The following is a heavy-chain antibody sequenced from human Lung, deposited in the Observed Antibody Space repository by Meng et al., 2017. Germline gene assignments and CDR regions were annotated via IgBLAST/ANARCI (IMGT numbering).Heavy chain of an antibody. J-gene: IGHJ4*02. CDR2: LIAVFDKT. D-gene: IGHD1-14*01. CDR1: GDSFSTQT. CDR3: ARGRRNEPLFDY. Sequence: VKSVQSGAEGKKPRSSVKVACKTSGDSFSTQTFSWVRQAPGQGLEWMGGLIAVFDKTKAAPRFQDRVTFTADESTSTAYMELSSLTFDDTAVYFCARGRRNEPLFDYWGQGTLVTVSS. V-gene: IGHV1-69*13.